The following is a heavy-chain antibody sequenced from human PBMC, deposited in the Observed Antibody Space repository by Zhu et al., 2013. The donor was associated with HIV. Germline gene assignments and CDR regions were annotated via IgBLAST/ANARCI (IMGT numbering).Heavy chain of an antibody. CDR3: AIGVTNEYSSGWYAAEYFQH. CDR2: IIPIFGTA. D-gene: IGHD6-19*01. J-gene: IGHJ1*01. Sequence: QVQLVQSGAEVKKPGSSVKVSCKASGGTFSSYAISWVRQAPGQGLEWMGGIIPIFGTANYAQKFQGRVTITADESTSTAYMELSSLRSEDTAVYYCAIGVTNEYSSGWYAAEYFQHWGQGTLVTVSS. V-gene: IGHV1-69*12. CDR1: GGTFSSYA.